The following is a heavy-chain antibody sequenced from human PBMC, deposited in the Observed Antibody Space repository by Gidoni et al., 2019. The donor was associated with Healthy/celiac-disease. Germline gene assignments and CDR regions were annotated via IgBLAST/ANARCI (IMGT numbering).Heavy chain of an antibody. CDR2: ISSSSSYI. CDR1: GFPFSSYS. D-gene: IGHD5-12*01. CDR3: ARDHSGYDWSHFDY. J-gene: IGHJ4*02. V-gene: IGHV3-21*01. Sequence: EVQLVESGGGLVTPGGSLRLSCAASGFPFSSYSMNWVRQAPGKGLEWVSSISSSSSYIYYADSVKGRFTISRDNAKNSLYLQMNSLRAEDTAVYYCARDHSGYDWSHFDYWGQGTLVTVSS.